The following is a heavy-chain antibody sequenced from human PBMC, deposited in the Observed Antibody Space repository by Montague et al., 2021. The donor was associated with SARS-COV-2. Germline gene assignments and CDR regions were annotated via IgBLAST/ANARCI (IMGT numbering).Heavy chain of an antibody. J-gene: IGHJ4*02. Sequence: SETLSLTCTVSGDSISSSSYFWGWIRQPLGKGLEWIGSIYYSGSTYYNPSLKSRVTIPVDTSKNQFSLKLSSVTAADTAVYYRARKASRGITIFGVVTASYYFDYWGQGTLVTVSS. CDR1: GDSISSSSYF. D-gene: IGHD3-3*01. CDR2: IYYSGST. CDR3: ARKASRGITIFGVVTASYYFDY. V-gene: IGHV4-39*01.